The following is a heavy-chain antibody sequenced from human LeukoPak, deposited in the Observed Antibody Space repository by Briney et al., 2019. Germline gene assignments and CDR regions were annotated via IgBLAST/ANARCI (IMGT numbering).Heavy chain of an antibody. J-gene: IGHJ5*02. CDR3: ARGYCSSTSCYPLGYDFWSGYPRRFDP. V-gene: IGHV4-30-4*08. CDR2: IYYSGST. D-gene: IGHD2-2*01. CDR1: GGSISSGDYY. Sequence: SETLSLTCTVSGGSISSGDYYWSWIRQPPGKGLEWIGYIYYSGSTCYNPSLKSRVTISVDTSKNQFSLKLSSVTAADTAVYYCARGYCSSTSCYPLGYDFWSGYPRRFDPWGQGTLVTVSS.